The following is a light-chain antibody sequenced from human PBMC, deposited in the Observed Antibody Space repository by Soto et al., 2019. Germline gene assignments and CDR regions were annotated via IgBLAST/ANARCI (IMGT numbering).Light chain of an antibody. CDR2: AAS. V-gene: IGKV1-9*01. Sequence: DTQLTQSPSFLSASVGDRVTITCRASQDVSRSLGWYQQKAGKAPKLLISAASTLHSGVPSRFSGSGSDTDFTLTISNLQPEDFATYYCQQLWTYPLTFGGGTKVEFK. J-gene: IGKJ4*01. CDR3: QQLWTYPLT. CDR1: QDVSRS.